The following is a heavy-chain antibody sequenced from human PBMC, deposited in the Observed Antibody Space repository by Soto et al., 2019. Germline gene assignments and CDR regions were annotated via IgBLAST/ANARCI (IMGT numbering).Heavy chain of an antibody. J-gene: IGHJ5*02. D-gene: IGHD3-10*01. CDR2: TYYRSKWYN. CDR3: ARGLGEPHHNWFDP. CDR1: GDSVSSNSAA. V-gene: IGHV6-1*01. Sequence: QVQLQQSGPGLVKPSQTLSLTCAISGDSVSSNSAAWNWIRQSPSRGLEWLGRTYYRSKWYNDYAQSVKSRITINPDSSKNQFSLQLNSVTPEDTAVYYCARGLGEPHHNWFDPWGQGTLVTVSS.